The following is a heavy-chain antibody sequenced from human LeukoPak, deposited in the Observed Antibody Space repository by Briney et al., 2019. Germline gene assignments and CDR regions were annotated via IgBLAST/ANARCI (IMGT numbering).Heavy chain of an antibody. V-gene: IGHV3-53*01. D-gene: IGHD3-10*01. CDR2: IYSGGST. Sequence: GGSLRLSCAASGFTVSSNYMSWVRQAPGKGLEWVSVIYSGGSTCYADSVKGRFTISRDNSKNTLYLQMNSLRAEDTAVYYCARALYGSGSYYNVWFDPWGQGTLVTVSS. CDR3: ARALYGSGSYYNVWFDP. J-gene: IGHJ5*02. CDR1: GFTVSSNY.